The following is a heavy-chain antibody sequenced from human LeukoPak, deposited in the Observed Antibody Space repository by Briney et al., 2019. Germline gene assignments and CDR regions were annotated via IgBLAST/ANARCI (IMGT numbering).Heavy chain of an antibody. CDR1: GGSISSYY. CDR3: ARSRSYYYYYMDV. J-gene: IGHJ6*03. CDR2: IYTSGST. V-gene: IGHV4-4*09. Sequence: SETLSLTCTVSGGSISSYYWSWLRQPPGKGLEWIGYIYTSGSTNYNPSLKSRVTISVDTSKNQFSLKLSSVTAADTAVYYCARSRSYYYYYMDVWGKGTTVTVSS.